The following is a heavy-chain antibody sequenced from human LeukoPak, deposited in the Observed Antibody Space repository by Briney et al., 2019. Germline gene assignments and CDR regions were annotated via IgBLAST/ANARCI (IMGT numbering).Heavy chain of an antibody. V-gene: IGHV4-59*08. J-gene: IGHJ6*03. CDR1: GGSLNGYY. CDR2: IYHSGSV. D-gene: IGHD6-6*01. CDR3: ARQPRIAVPPFYYYYMDV. Sequence: SETLSLTCTVSGGSLNGYYWSWIRQPLGKGLEWIAFIYHSGSVNHNPSLKSRATISVDTYKNQVSLKLTSVTAADADVYYCARQPRIAVPPFYYYYMDVWGKGTTVTVSS.